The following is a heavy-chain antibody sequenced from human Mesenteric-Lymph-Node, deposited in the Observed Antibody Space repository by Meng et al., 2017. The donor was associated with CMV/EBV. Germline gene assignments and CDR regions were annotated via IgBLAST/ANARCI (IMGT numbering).Heavy chain of an antibody. CDR3: ARDGVYNYYYGLDV. V-gene: IGHV4-39*07. CDR2: IHYSGTT. J-gene: IGHJ6*02. D-gene: IGHD3-3*01. CDR1: GDSISSSSYY. Sequence: SETLSLTCIVSGDSISSSSYYWGWIRQHPGKGLEWIGSIHYSGTTYYNPSLKSRVTISVDTSQNQFSLWLSSVTAADTAVYYCARDGVYNYYYGLDVWGRGTTVTVSS.